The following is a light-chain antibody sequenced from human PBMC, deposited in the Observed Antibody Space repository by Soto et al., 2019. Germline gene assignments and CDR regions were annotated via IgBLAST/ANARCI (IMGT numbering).Light chain of an antibody. CDR1: SSNIGAGYD. CDR3: QSYDSSLSAVV. J-gene: IGLJ2*01. V-gene: IGLV1-40*01. Sequence: QSVLTQPPSVSGAPGQRGTISCTGSSSNIGAGYDVHWYQQIPGTAPKLLIYGNSNRPSGVPDRFSGSKSGTSASLAITGLQAEDEAEYYCQSYDSSLSAVVFGGGTQLTVL. CDR2: GNS.